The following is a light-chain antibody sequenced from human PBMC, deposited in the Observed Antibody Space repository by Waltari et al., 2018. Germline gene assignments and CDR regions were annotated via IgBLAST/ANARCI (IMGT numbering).Light chain of an antibody. J-gene: IGLJ2*01. CDR2: ADS. Sequence: SYILTQPPSVSVAPGQAASITCGGADIGGRSVHWYQQRPGQAPIFVVFADSDRPSGVPVRFSGSRAGNTATLTISRVEAGDEADYFCHLWDGLLDHVVFGGGTKLTVL. CDR3: HLWDGLLDHVV. V-gene: IGLV3-21*02. CDR1: DIGGRS.